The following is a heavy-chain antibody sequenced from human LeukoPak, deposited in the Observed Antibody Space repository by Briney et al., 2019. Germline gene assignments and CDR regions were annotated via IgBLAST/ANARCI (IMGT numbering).Heavy chain of an antibody. CDR3: ARRSRYNWNDLGFDY. J-gene: IGHJ4*02. Sequence: SETLSLTCAVSGYSISSGYYWGWIRQPPGKGLGWIGSIYHSGSTYYNPSLKSRVTISVDTSKNQFSLKLSSVTAADTAVYYCARRSRYNWNDLGFDYWGQGTLVTVSS. V-gene: IGHV4-38-2*01. CDR2: IYHSGST. D-gene: IGHD1-1*01. CDR1: GYSISSGYY.